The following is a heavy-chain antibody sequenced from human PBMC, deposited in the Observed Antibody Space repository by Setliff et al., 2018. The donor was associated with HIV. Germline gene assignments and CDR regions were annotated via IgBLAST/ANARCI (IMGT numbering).Heavy chain of an antibody. CDR2: IYYSGNT. CDR1: GGSISTSSSY. J-gene: IGHJ4*02. Sequence: SETLSLTCTVSGGSISTSSSYWGWLRQPPGKGLEWIGSIYYSGNTYFSPSLKSRITISVDTSKNQFSLNLRSVTAADTAVYYCVREGVRRGLGSGSFRYRAYYFDQWGQGTLVTVSS. V-gene: IGHV4-39*07. D-gene: IGHD3-10*01. CDR3: VREGVRRGLGSGSFRYRAYYFDQ.